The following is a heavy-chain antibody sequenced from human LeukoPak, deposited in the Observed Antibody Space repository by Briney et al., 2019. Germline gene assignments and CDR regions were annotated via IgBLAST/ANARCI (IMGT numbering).Heavy chain of an antibody. Sequence: GGSLRLSCTASGFTFGDYAMSWFRQAPGKGLEWVGFIRSKAYGGTTEYAASVKGRFTISRDDSKSIAYLQMNSLKTEDTAVYYCTRVRVRDGYNLAPWVVGAFDIWGQGTMVTVSS. V-gene: IGHV3-49*03. CDR1: GFTFGDYA. CDR3: TRVRVRDGYNLAPWVVGAFDI. CDR2: IRSKAYGGTT. D-gene: IGHD5-24*01. J-gene: IGHJ3*02.